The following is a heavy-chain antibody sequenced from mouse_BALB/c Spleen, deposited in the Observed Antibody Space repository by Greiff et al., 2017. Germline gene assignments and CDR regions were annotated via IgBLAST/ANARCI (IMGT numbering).Heavy chain of an antibody. Sequence: EVKLQESGGDLVKPGGSLKLSCAASGFTFSSYGMSWVRQTPDKRLEWVATISSGGSYTYYPDSVKGRFTISRDNAKNTLYLQMSSLKSEDTAMYYCARVYYGYDYWGQGTTLTVSS. CDR3: ARVYYGYDY. V-gene: IGHV5-6*01. D-gene: IGHD1-2*01. J-gene: IGHJ2*01. CDR1: GFTFSSYG. CDR2: ISSGGSYT.